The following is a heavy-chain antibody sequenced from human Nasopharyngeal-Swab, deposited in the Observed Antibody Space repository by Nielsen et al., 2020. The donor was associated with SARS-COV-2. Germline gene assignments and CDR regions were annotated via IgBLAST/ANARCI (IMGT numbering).Heavy chain of an antibody. Sequence: SLSCAASGFTFTSYAMHWVRQAPGKGLEWVAVISYDGSSSYYADSVKGRFIISRDNSKNTLYLQMNSLRAEDTAVYYCARGGLDSSSWYGYYFDYWGQGTLVTVSS. CDR1: GFTFTSYA. CDR2: ISYDGSSS. V-gene: IGHV3-30*04. CDR3: ARGGLDSSSWYGYYFDY. D-gene: IGHD6-13*01. J-gene: IGHJ4*02.